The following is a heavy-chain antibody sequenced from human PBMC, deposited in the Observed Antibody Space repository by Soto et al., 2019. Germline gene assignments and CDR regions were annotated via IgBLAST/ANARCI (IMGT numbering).Heavy chain of an antibody. Sequence: QVQLVESGGGVVQPGRSLRLSCAASGFTFSSYAMHWVRQAPGTGLEWVAVISYDGSNKYYADSVKGRFTISRDNSKNTLYLQMNSLRAEDTAVYYCARDPHGIMIVPLNWGQGTLVTVSS. CDR3: ARDPHGIMIVPLN. CDR2: ISYDGSNK. V-gene: IGHV3-30-3*01. CDR1: GFTFSSYA. D-gene: IGHD3-22*01. J-gene: IGHJ4*02.